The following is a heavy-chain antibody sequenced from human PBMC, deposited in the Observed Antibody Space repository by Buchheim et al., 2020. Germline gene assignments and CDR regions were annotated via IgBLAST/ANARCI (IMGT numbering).Heavy chain of an antibody. CDR2: ISGSGGSP. V-gene: IGHV3-23*01. Sequence: EVQLLESGGGLVQPGGSLRLSCAASGFTFSSYAMSWVRQAPGKGLEWVSAISGSGGSPYYADSVKGRFTISRDNSKNTLYLQMNSLRAEDTAVYYCAKESRGSYYDFWSGPQYYFDYWGQGTL. CDR1: GFTFSSYA. CDR3: AKESRGSYYDFWSGPQYYFDY. D-gene: IGHD3-3*01. J-gene: IGHJ4*02.